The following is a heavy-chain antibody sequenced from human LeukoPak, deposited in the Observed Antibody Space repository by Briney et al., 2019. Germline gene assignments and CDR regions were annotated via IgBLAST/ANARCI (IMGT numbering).Heavy chain of an antibody. J-gene: IGHJ4*02. CDR2: ISGSGGST. V-gene: IGHV3-23*01. CDR1: GFTFSSYA. CDR3: AKGLLLWFGDY. Sequence: PGGSLRLSCAASGFTFSSYAMSWVRQAPGKGLEWVSAISGSGGSTYYADSAKGRFAISRDNSKNTLYLQINSLRAEDTAVYYCAKGLLLWFGDYWGQGTLVTVSS. D-gene: IGHD3-10*01.